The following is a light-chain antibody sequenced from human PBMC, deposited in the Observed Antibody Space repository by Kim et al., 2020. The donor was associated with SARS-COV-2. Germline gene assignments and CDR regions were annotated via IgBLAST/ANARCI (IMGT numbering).Light chain of an antibody. J-gene: IGLJ1*01. CDR3: QSYDRSLSAYV. V-gene: IGLV1-40*01. Sequence: QSVLTQPPSVSGAPGQRVTISCTGSSSNIGAGYNVHWYQQLPETAPKLLIYGNSNRPSGVPDRFSGSKSDTSASLVITGLRAEDEAEYYCQSYDRSLSAYVFGTGTKVTVL. CDR1: SSNIGAGYN. CDR2: GNS.